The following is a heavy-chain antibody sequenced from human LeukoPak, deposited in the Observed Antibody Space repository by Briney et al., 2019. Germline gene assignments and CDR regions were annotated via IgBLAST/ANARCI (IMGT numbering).Heavy chain of an antibody. J-gene: IGHJ4*02. CDR3: ARGYYDSSGYYWLDY. D-gene: IGHD3-22*01. CDR1: GGTFSSYA. V-gene: IGHV1-69*04. CDR2: IIPILGIA. Sequence: ASVKVSCKASGGTFSSYAISWLRQAPGQGLEWMGRIIPILGIANYAQKFQGRVTITADKSTSTAYMELSSLRSEDTAVYYCARGYYDSSGYYWLDYWGQGTLVTVSS.